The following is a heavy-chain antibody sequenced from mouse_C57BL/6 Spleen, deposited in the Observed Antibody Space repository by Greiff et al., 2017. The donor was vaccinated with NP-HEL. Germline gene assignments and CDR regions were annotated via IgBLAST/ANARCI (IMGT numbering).Heavy chain of an antibody. D-gene: IGHD2-3*01. CDR3: ARDRDGYYLDY. V-gene: IGHV5-16*01. CDR1: GFTFSDYY. CDR2: INYDGSST. Sequence: EVKLVESEGGLVQPGSSMKLSCTASGFTFSDYYMAWVRQVPEKGLEWVANINYDGSSTYYLDSLKSRFIISRDNAKNILYLQMSSLKSEDTATYYCARDRDGYYLDYWGQGTTLTVSS. J-gene: IGHJ2*01.